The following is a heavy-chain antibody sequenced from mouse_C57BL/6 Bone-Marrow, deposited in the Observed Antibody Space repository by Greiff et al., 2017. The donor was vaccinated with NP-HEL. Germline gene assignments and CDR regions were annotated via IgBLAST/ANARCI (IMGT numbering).Heavy chain of an antibody. D-gene: IGHD1-1*01. Sequence: DVMLVESGGGLVKPGGSLKLSCAASGFTFSSYAMSWVRQTPEKRLKWVATISDGGSYTYYPDNVKGRFTISRDNAKNNLYLQMSHLKSEDTAMYYCARAPLHYYGSSYGYAMDYWGQGTSVTVSS. V-gene: IGHV5-4*03. J-gene: IGHJ4*01. CDR1: GFTFSSYA. CDR2: ISDGGSYT. CDR3: ARAPLHYYGSSYGYAMDY.